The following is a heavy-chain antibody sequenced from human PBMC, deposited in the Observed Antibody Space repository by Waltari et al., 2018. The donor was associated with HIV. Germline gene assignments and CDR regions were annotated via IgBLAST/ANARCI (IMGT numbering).Heavy chain of an antibody. J-gene: IGHJ5*02. CDR2: IYYSGNT. CDR3: AAAGSWLPWFDP. V-gene: IGHV4-59*01. D-gene: IGHD1-26*01. Sequence: QVQLQESGPGLVKPSETLSLTCTVSGGSIRSYYWSWIRQPPGKGLEWIGYIYYSGNTNYNPSLKSRVTISVDTSKNQFSLKLSSVTAADTAVYYCAAAGSWLPWFDPWGQGTLVTVSS. CDR1: GGSIRSYY.